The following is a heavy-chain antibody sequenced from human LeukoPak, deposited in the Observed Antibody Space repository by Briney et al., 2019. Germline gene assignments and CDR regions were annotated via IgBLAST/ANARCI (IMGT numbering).Heavy chain of an antibody. D-gene: IGHD5-12*01. V-gene: IGHV1-8*02. Sequence: ASVKVSCKASGGTFSSYAISWGRQATGQGLEWMGWMNPNSGNTGYAQKFQGRVTMTRDTSISTAYMELSSLRSEDTAVYYCARRYSGVMQGYFDYWGQGTLVTVSS. CDR1: GGTFSSYA. CDR2: MNPNSGNT. CDR3: ARRYSGVMQGYFDY. J-gene: IGHJ4*02.